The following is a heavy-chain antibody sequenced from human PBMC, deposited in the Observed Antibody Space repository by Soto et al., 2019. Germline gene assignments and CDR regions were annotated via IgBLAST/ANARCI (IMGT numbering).Heavy chain of an antibody. CDR1: GGSLNSYY. Sequence: ASETLSLTWTVSGGSLNSYYWSWIRQPPGKGLEWIGYIYYSGSTNYNPSLKSRVTISVDTSKNQFSLKLSSVTAADTAVYYCARRYGGNFDYWGQGTLVTVSS. CDR2: IYYSGST. V-gene: IGHV4-59*01. CDR3: ARRYGGNFDY. D-gene: IGHD1-26*01. J-gene: IGHJ4*02.